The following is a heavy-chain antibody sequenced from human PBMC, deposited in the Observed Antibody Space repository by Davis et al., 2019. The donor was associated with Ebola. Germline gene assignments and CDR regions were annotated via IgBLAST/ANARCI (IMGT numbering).Heavy chain of an antibody. V-gene: IGHV1-69*13. CDR3: ASLRWPGEPAAISLYYYYYYMDV. Sequence: SVKVSCKASGGTFSSYAISWVRQAPGQGLEWMGGIIPIFGTANYAQKFQGRVTITADESTSTAYMELSSLRSEDTAVYYCASLRWPGEPAAISLYYYYYYMDVWGKGTTVTVSS. CDR2: IIPIFGTA. J-gene: IGHJ6*03. CDR1: GGTFSSYA. D-gene: IGHD2-2*01.